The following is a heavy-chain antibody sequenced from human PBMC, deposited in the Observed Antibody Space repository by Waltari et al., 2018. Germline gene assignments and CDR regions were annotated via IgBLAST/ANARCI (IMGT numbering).Heavy chain of an antibody. J-gene: IGHJ3*02. CDR3: ARNHYGSGGHDAFDI. CDR2: IYSGGST. V-gene: IGHV3-53*01. CDR1: GFTVSSNY. Sequence: EVQLVESGGGLIQPGGSLRLSCAASGFTVSSNYMSWVRQAPGKGLEWVSVIYSGGSTYSADSVKGRFTISRDNSKNTLYLQMNSLRAEDTAVYYCARNHYGSGGHDAFDIWGQGTMVTVSS. D-gene: IGHD3-10*01.